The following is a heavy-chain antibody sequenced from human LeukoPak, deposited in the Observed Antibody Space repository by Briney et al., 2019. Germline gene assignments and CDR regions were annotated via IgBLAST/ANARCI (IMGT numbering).Heavy chain of an antibody. D-gene: IGHD1-7*01. CDR1: GGSISTYY. Sequence: SETLSLTCTVSGGSISTYYWSWIRQPPGKGLEWIGYIYYTGSTNYNPSLKSRVTISVDTSKNQFSLKLSSVTAADTAVYYCARGPTTQRIFSKQRQLELQVWFDPWGQGTLVTVSS. CDR3: ARGPTTQRIFSKQRQLELQVWFDP. V-gene: IGHV4-59*01. CDR2: IYYTGST. J-gene: IGHJ5*02.